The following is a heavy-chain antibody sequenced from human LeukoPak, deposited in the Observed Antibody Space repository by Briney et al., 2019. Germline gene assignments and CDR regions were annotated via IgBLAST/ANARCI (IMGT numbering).Heavy chain of an antibody. CDR1: GFTFTSSA. CDR2: IVVGSGNT. Sequence: GASVKVSCKASGFTFTSSAMQWVRQARGQCLEWIGWIVVGSGNTNYAQKFQERVTITRDMSTSTAYMELSSLRSEDTAVYYCAADSHYYYYGMDVWGQGTTVTVSS. CDR3: AADSHYYYYGMDV. V-gene: IGHV1-58*02. J-gene: IGHJ6*02.